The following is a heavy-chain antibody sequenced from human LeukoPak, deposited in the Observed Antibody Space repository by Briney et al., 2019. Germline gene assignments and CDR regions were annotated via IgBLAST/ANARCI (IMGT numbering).Heavy chain of an antibody. CDR2: IYYSGST. CDR3: ARVSRSMVRGVIGHYYYYGMDV. D-gene: IGHD3-10*01. J-gene: IGHJ6*02. Sequence: SETLSLTCTVSGGSISSYYWSWIRQPPGKGLEWIGYIYYSGSTNYNPSLKSRVTISVDTSKNQFSLKLSSVTAADTAVYYCARVSRSMVRGVIGHYYYYGMDVWGQGTTVTVSS. V-gene: IGHV4-59*08. CDR1: GGSISSYY.